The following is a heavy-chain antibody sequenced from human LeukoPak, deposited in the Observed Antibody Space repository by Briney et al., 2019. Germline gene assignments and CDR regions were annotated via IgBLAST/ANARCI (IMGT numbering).Heavy chain of an antibody. V-gene: IGHV4-39*01. CDR2: IYYTGTT. J-gene: IGHJ4*02. D-gene: IGHD2-15*01. CDR3: ARPSAATVFIDY. Sequence: SGTLSLACTVSGASISTSSYYWAWIRQPPGKGLEWIGTIYYTGTTYYNPSLKSRVTMSVDKSKNQFSLKLNSLTAADTAVYYCARPSAATVFIDYWGQGTLVTVSS. CDR1: GASISTSSYY.